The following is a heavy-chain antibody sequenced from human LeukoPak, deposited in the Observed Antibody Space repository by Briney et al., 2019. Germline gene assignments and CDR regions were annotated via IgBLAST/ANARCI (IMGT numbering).Heavy chain of an antibody. V-gene: IGHV4-59*12. D-gene: IGHD3-10*01. J-gene: IGHJ5*02. CDR1: GGSISSYY. Sequence: SETLSLTCTVSGGSISSYYWSWIRQPPGKGLEWIGYIYYSGSTNYNPSLKSRVTISVDTSKNQFSLKLSSVTAADTAVYYCAKSLYGSGSYYNWFDPWGQGTLVTVSS. CDR2: IYYSGST. CDR3: AKSLYGSGSYYNWFDP.